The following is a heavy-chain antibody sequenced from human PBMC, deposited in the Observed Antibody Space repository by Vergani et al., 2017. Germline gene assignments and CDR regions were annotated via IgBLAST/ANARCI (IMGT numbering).Heavy chain of an antibody. CDR1: GFTFSSYS. CDR2: ISSSSSYI. J-gene: IGHJ4*02. CDR3: ARGEGGTSCHN. Sequence: EVQLVESGGGLVKPGGSLRLSCAASGFTFSSYSMNWVRQAPGKGLEWVSSISSSSSYISYADSVKGRFTISRDNAKNSLYLQMNSLRAEDTAVYYCARGEGGTSCHNWGQGTLVTVSS. V-gene: IGHV3-21*01. D-gene: IGHD2-2*02.